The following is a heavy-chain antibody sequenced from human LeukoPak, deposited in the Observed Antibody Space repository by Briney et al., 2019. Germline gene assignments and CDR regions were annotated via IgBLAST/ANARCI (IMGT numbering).Heavy chain of an antibody. J-gene: IGHJ4*02. CDR2: INGDGSVN. V-gene: IGHV3-7*01. Sequence: GESLRLSCAGSGFSFSSSWMYWVRQAPGKGLEWVANINGDGSVNHYVDYVRGRFTISRDNAKNSLYLQMNSLRAEDTAVFYCAKGFYNDAIFDYWGQGTLVTVSS. CDR3: AKGFYNDAIFDY. D-gene: IGHD1-1*01. CDR1: GFSFSSSW.